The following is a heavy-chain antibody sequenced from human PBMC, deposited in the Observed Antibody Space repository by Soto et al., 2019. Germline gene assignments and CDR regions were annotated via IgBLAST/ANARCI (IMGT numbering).Heavy chain of an antibody. CDR1: GFIFDDYG. Sequence: GGSLRLSCAASGFIFDDYGMSWVRQVPGKGLEWVSGLNWNGGSTGYADSVKGRFTISRDNAKNSLYLQMNSLRAEDTGFYYCARDRSVRGPTYNYGSGSFFDYWGQGILVTVSS. CDR2: LNWNGGST. J-gene: IGHJ4*02. V-gene: IGHV3-20*04. CDR3: ARDRSVRGPTYNYGSGSFFDY. D-gene: IGHD3-10*01.